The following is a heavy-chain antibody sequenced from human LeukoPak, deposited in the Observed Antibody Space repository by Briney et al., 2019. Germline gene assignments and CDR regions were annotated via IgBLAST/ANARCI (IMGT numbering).Heavy chain of an antibody. D-gene: IGHD3-22*01. J-gene: IGHJ4*02. Sequence: GGSLRLSCAASGFTFSSYSMNWVCQAPGKGLEWVSSISSSSSYIYYADSVKGRFTISRDNAKNSLYLQMNSLRAEDTAVYYCAREDYYDSSGYFNWGQGTLVTVSS. CDR1: GFTFSSYS. V-gene: IGHV3-21*01. CDR2: ISSSSSYI. CDR3: AREDYYDSSGYFN.